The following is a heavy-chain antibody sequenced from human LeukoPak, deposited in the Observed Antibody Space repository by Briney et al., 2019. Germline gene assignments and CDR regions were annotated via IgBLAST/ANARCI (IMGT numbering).Heavy chain of an antibody. CDR2: ISGSPGST. V-gene: IGHV3-23*01. D-gene: IGHD1-26*01. Sequence: GGSLRLSCAASGFTFSSYAMSWVRQAPGKGLEWVSAISGSPGSTYYADSVEGRFTISRDNSKNTLYLQMNSLRAEDTAVYCARTGGSQGGNYWGQGTLVTVSS. CDR1: GFTFSSYA. J-gene: IGHJ4*02. CDR3: ARTGGSQGGNY.